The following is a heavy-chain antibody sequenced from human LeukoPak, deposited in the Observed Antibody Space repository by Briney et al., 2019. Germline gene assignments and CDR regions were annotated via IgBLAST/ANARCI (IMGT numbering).Heavy chain of an antibody. CDR1: GFTFSSYA. D-gene: IGHD1-1*01. V-gene: IGHV3-66*01. CDR3: ARDRTLKYGMDV. J-gene: IGHJ6*02. Sequence: GGSLRLSCAASGFTFSSYAMSWVRQAPGKGLEWVSVIYSGGSTYYADSVKGRFTISRDNSKNTLYLQMNSLRAEDTAVYYCARDRTLKYGMDVWGQGTTVTVSS. CDR2: IYSGGST.